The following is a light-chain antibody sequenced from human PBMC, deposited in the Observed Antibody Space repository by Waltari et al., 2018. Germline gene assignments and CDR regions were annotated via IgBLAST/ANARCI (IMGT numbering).Light chain of an antibody. CDR3: SSYTTSWTYV. CDR1: SSDIASYNY. Sequence: QSALTQPASVSGSPGQSITIFCPGTSSDIASYNYVSWYQQYPGEAPKLIIYDVTSRPSGVSSRFSGSKSGHTAFLTISGLQAEDEADFFCSSYTTSWTYVFGTGTTVNVL. CDR2: DVT. V-gene: IGLV2-14*03. J-gene: IGLJ1*01.